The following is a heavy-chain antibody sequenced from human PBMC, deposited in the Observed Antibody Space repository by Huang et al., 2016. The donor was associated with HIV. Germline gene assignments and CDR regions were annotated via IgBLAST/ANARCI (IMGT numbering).Heavy chain of an antibody. Sequence: EVQLVESGGGLVQPGGSLRLSCAASGFTFSSYWMHWVRQAPGKGLVWLSSINNDGSSTTYADSVKGRITISRDNARNTMYLQMTTLSAGDTAVYYCARHRSSGGVEEAFDIWGPGTLVTVAS. CDR1: GFTFSSYW. CDR2: INNDGSST. D-gene: IGHD2-8*02. J-gene: IGHJ3*02. CDR3: ARHRSSGGVEEAFDI. V-gene: IGHV3-74*03.